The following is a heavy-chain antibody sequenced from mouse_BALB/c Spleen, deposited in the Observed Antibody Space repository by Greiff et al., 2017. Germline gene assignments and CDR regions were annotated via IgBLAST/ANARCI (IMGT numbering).Heavy chain of an antibody. V-gene: IGHV2-9*02. Sequence: VMLVESGPGLVAPSQSLSITCTVSGFSLTSYGVHWVRQPPGKGLEWLGVIWAGGSTNYNSALMSRLSISKDNSKSQVFLKMNSLQTDDTAMYYCATYGSSYAMDYWGQGTSVTVSS. CDR3: ATYGSSYAMDY. J-gene: IGHJ4*01. D-gene: IGHD1-1*01. CDR2: IWAGGST. CDR1: GFSLTSYG.